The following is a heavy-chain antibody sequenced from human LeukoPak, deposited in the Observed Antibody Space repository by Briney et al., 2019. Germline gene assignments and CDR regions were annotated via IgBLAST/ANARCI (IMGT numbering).Heavy chain of an antibody. CDR3: ARDFCSGGSCYPDAFDI. CDR1: GFTFSSYG. D-gene: IGHD2-15*01. V-gene: IGHV3-33*01. Sequence: GRSLRLSCAASGFTFSSYGMHWVRQAPGKGLEWVAVIWYDGTNTYYADSVKGRFTISRDNSKNTLYLQMNSLRAEDTAVYYCARDFCSGGSCYPDAFDIWGQGTMVTVSS. CDR2: IWYDGTNT. J-gene: IGHJ3*02.